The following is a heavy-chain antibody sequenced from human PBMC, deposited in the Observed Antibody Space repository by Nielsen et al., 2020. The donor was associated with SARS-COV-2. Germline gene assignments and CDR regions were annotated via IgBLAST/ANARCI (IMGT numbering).Heavy chain of an antibody. V-gene: IGHV3-30*18. D-gene: IGHD3-3*01. Sequence: GESLKISCAASGFTFSSYGMHWVRQAPGKGLEWVAVISYDGSNKYYADSVKGRFTISRDNSKNTLYLQMNSLRAEDTAVYYCAKGYDFWSGYLTYYFDYWGQGTLVTVSS. CDR2: ISYDGSNK. CDR3: AKGYDFWSGYLTYYFDY. CDR1: GFTFSSYG. J-gene: IGHJ4*02.